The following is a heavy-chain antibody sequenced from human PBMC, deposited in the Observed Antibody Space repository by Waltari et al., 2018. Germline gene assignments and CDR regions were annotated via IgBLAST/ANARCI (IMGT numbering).Heavy chain of an antibody. CDR3: ATAGGLYGSGSYLWLLDY. Sequence: QVQLVQSGAAVKKPGASVKVSCKVSGYTLTEFSMHWVRQAPGKGLEWMGGFDPEDGETIYAQKFQGRVTMTEDTSTDTAYMELSSLRSEDTVVYYCATAGGLYGSGSYLWLLDYWGQGTLVTVSS. CDR2: FDPEDGET. V-gene: IGHV1-24*01. CDR1: GYTLTEFS. J-gene: IGHJ4*02. D-gene: IGHD3-10*01.